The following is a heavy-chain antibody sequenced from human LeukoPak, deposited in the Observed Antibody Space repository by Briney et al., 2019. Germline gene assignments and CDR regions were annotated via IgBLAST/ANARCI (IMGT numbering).Heavy chain of an antibody. CDR3: ARGVWPSLFDY. CDR2: IWYDGSNK. V-gene: IGHV3-33*01. D-gene: IGHD2-21*01. CDR1: GFTFSSYG. Sequence: GRSLRLSCAASGFTFSSYGMHWVRQAPGKGLEWVAVIWYDGSNKYYADSVKGRFTISRGNSKNTLYLQMNSLRAEDTAVYYCARGVWPSLFDYWGQGTLVTVSS. J-gene: IGHJ4*02.